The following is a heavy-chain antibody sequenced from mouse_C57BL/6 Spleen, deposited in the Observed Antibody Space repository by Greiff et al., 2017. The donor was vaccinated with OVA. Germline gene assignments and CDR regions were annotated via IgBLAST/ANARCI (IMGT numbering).Heavy chain of an antibody. CDR3: ARPESYYAMDY. Sequence: EVKLVESGGGLVKPGGSLKLSCAASGFTFSDYGMHWVRQAPEKGLEWVAYISSGSSTIYYADTVKGRFTISRDNAKNTLFLQMTSLRSEDTAMYYCARPESYYAMDYWGQGTSVTVSS. CDR2: ISSGSSTI. J-gene: IGHJ4*01. V-gene: IGHV5-17*01. CDR1: GFTFSDYG.